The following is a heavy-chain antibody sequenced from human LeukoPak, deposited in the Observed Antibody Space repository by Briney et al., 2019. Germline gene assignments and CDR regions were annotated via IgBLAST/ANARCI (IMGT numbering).Heavy chain of an antibody. Sequence: GGSLRLSCAASGFTFTTYSKNWVRGAPGMGLVWVSSISSSTTYTYYADSMKGRFTVSRDNAKNSLYLQMHSLRGEDTAVYYCVRSGDYGDYGGSTDAFDLWGQGTMVTVSS. CDR1: GFTFTTYS. D-gene: IGHD4-17*01. CDR3: VRSGDYGDYGGSTDAFDL. CDR2: ISSSTTYT. J-gene: IGHJ3*01. V-gene: IGHV3-21*01.